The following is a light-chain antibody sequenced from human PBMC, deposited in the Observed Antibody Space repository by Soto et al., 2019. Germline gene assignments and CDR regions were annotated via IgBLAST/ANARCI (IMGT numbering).Light chain of an antibody. CDR3: HVWDRASDHYV. Sequence: SYELTQPPSVSVAPGQTVRVTCGGKDIGSKSVQWYQQNRGQAPVLVVYDXSXXPXXXXXXXXSXXXXXXATLTISSVEAGDEADYHCHVWDRASDHYVFGTGTKVTVL. J-gene: IGLJ1*01. CDR1: DIGSKS. CDR2: DXS. V-gene: IGLV3-21*02.